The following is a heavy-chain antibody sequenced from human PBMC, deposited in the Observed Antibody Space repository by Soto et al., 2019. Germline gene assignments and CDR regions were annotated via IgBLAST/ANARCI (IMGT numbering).Heavy chain of an antibody. Sequence: SETLSLTCTVSGGSISSGDYFWSWFRQPPGKGLEWIGYIYHTGSAYYNPSLKSRVTMSVDTSKNQFSLKLSSVTAADTAVYYCARDSSGWNWFDPWGQGTLVTSPQ. CDR2: IYHTGSA. V-gene: IGHV4-30-4*01. D-gene: IGHD6-19*01. J-gene: IGHJ5*02. CDR1: GGSISSGDYF. CDR3: ARDSSGWNWFDP.